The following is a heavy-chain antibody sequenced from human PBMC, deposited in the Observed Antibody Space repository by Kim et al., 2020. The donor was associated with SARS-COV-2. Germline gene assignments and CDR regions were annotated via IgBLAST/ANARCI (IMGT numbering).Heavy chain of an antibody. Sequence: SETLSLTCIVSGGSISSTSYYWGWIRQPPGKWLEWIGTIYYSGSTYYNPSLKSRVTISVDTSNNQFSLKLSSVTAADTAVYYCARYCSTTSCYGAMDVWGKGTTVTVSS. CDR3: ARYCSTTSCYGAMDV. V-gene: IGHV4-39*01. D-gene: IGHD2-2*01. CDR1: GGSISSTSYY. J-gene: IGHJ6*04. CDR2: IYYSGST.